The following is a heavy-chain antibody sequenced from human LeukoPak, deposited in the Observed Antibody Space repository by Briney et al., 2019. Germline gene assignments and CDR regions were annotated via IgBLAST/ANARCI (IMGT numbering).Heavy chain of an antibody. CDR1: GFTFSSYW. D-gene: IGHD2-15*01. V-gene: IGHV3-74*01. Sequence: GGSLRLSCAASGFTFSSYWMHWVRQAPGKGLVWVSRINSDGSSTSYADSVKGRFTISRDNAKNTLYLQMNSLRAEDTAVYYCARADLYCSGGSCFPYFGYWGQGTLVTVSS. J-gene: IGHJ4*02. CDR2: INSDGSST. CDR3: ARADLYCSGGSCFPYFGY.